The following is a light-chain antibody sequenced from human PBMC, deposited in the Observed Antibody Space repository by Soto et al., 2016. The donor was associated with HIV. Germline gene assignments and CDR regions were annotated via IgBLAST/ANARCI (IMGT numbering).Light chain of an antibody. J-gene: IGLJ3*02. CDR1: NLGSKS. V-gene: IGLV3-21*03. CDR3: QVWGSTSDPWV. CDR2: DDS. Sequence: SSVLTQPPSVSVAPGKTARITCGGDNLGSKSVHWYQQKPGQAPVLVVYDDSDRPSGIPERFSGSNSGNTATLTISRVEAGDEADYYCQVWGSTSDPWVFGGGTKRDRP.